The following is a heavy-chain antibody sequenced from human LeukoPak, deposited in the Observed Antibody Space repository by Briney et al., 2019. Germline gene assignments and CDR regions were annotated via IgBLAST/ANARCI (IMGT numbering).Heavy chain of an antibody. CDR1: GGSFSGYY. J-gene: IGHJ6*03. D-gene: IGHD3-9*01. V-gene: IGHV4-34*01. Sequence: PSETLSLTCAVYGGSFSGYYWSWIRQPPGKGLEWVGEINHSGSTNYNPSLKSRVTISIDTSKNQFSLKVSSVTAADTAVYYCARGDWGSYYYYYYLDVWGTGTTVTVSS. CDR3: ARGDWGSYYYYYYLDV. CDR2: INHSGST.